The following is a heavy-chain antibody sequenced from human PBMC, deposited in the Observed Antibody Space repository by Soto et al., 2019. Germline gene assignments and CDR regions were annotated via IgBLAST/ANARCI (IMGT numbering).Heavy chain of an antibody. CDR3: ARGRKSRITIFGVDSNMWHAFDI. CDR2: ISSSSSYI. D-gene: IGHD3-3*01. Sequence: GGSLRLSCAASGFTFSSYSMNWVRQAPGKGLEWVSSISSSSSYIYYADSVKGRFTISRDNAKNSLYLQMNSLRAEDTAVYYCARGRKSRITIFGVDSNMWHAFDIWGQGTMVTVSS. J-gene: IGHJ3*02. V-gene: IGHV3-21*01. CDR1: GFTFSSYS.